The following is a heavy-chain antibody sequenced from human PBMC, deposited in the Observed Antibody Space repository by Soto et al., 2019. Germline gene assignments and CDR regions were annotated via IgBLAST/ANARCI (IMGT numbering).Heavy chain of an antibody. CDR1: GSTFSSDD. CDR2: ISDSGGST. CDR3: AKDGGWSLAVAGLFDY. J-gene: IGHJ4*02. D-gene: IGHD6-19*01. V-gene: IGHV3-23*01. Sequence: EVHLLEYGGGLVQPGGSLRLSCVVSGSTFSSDDMSWVRQAPGRGLEWVSGISDSGGSTYYADSVKGRFTISRDKAKNTLYPPMKSLRVEYTALYYCAKDGGWSLAVAGLFDYWGPGTQVTVSS.